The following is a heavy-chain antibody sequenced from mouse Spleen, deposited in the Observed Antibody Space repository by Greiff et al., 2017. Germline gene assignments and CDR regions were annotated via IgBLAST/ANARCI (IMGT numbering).Heavy chain of an antibody. J-gene: IGHJ4*01. CDR1: GFTFSSYA. D-gene: IGHD2-14*01. CDR2: ISSGGSYT. V-gene: IGHV5-9-3*01. CDR3: ARHENYRYDVRAVY. Sequence: EVHLVESGGGLVKPGGSLKLSCAASGFTFSSYAMSWVRQTPEKRLEWVATISSGGSYTYYPDSVKGRFTISRDNAKNTLYLQMSSLRSEDTAMYYCARHENYRYDVRAVYWGQGTSVTVSS.